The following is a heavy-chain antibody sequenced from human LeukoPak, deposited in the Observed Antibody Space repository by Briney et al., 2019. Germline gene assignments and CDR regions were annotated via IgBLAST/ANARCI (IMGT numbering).Heavy chain of an antibody. V-gene: IGHV4-34*01. D-gene: IGHD2-15*01. J-gene: IGHJ5*02. Sequence: SETLSLTCAVYGGSFSGYYWSWIRQPPGKGLEWIGEINHSGSTNYNPSLKSRVTISVDTSKNQFSLKLSSVTAADTAVYYCARVLGYCSGGSCRNWFDPWGQGTLVTVSS. CDR1: GGSFSGYY. CDR3: ARVLGYCSGGSCRNWFDP. CDR2: INHSGST.